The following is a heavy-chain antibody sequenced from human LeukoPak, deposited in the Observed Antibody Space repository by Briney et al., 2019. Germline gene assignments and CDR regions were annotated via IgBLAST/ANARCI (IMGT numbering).Heavy chain of an antibody. CDR2: INTNTGNP. CDR1: GYTSTSYA. D-gene: IGHD3-9*01. CDR3: ARDGPLGPYFDWLGPPDY. V-gene: IGHV7-4-1*02. J-gene: IGHJ4*02. Sequence: ASVKVSCKASGYTSTSYAMNWVRQAPGQGLEWMGWINTNTGNPTYAQGFTGRFVFSLDTSVSTAYLQISSLKAEDTAVYYCARDGPLGPYFDWLGPPDYWGQGTLVTVSS.